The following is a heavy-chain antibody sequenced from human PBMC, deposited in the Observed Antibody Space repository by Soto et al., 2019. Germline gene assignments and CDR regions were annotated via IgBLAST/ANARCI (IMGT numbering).Heavy chain of an antibody. J-gene: IGHJ4*02. CDR3: ARDIDPNYYDSSGSPHH. CDR1: GYTFTSYG. CDR2: ISAYNGNT. V-gene: IGHV1-18*01. Sequence: ASVKVSCKASGYTFTSYGISWVRQAPGQGLEWMGWISAYNGNTNYAQKLQGRVTMTTDTSTSTAYMELRSLRSDDTAVYYCARDIDPNYYDSSGSPHHWGQGTLVTVSS. D-gene: IGHD3-22*01.